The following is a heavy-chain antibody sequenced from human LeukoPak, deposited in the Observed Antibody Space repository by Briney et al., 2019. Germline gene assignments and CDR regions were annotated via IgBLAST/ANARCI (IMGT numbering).Heavy chain of an antibody. CDR1: GFTFSSYA. J-gene: IGHJ4*02. CDR3: AREPAYGSGSYPLDY. D-gene: IGHD3-10*01. Sequence: PGGSLRLSCAASGFTFSSYAMSWVRQAPGKGLEWVSAISGSGGSTYYADSVKGRFTISRDNSKNSLYLQMNSLRAEDTAVYYCAREPAYGSGSYPLDYWGQGTLVTVSS. V-gene: IGHV3-23*01. CDR2: ISGSGGST.